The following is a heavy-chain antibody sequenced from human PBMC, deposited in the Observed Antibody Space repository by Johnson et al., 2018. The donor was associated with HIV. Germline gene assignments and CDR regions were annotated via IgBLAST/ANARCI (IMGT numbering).Heavy chain of an antibody. J-gene: IGHJ3*02. V-gene: IGHV3-66*01. CDR3: ARGDLSDASFHI. CDR1: GFTFSSYA. CDR2: IYSGGST. Sequence: VQLVESGGGVVQAGRSLRLSCAASGFTFSSYAMSWVRQAPGKGLEWVSVIYSGGSTYYADSVKGRFTISRDNSKNTLSLQMNSLRAEDTAVYYCARGDLSDASFHIWGQGTMVTVSS.